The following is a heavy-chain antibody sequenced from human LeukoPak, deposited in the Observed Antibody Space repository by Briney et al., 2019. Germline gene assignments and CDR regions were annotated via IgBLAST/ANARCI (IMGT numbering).Heavy chain of an antibody. CDR2: IWYDGSNK. CDR1: AFTLSSYG. J-gene: IGHJ4*02. CDR3: ARDSNPWNLGSYYFDY. Sequence: PGRSLTLSWPGSAFTLSSYGRHGVRQPPARGREGVAVIWYDGSNKYYADSVKGRFTISRDNSKNTLYLQMNSLRAEDTAVYYCARDSNPWNLGSYYFDYWGQGTLVTVSS. D-gene: IGHD1-1*01. V-gene: IGHV3-33*01.